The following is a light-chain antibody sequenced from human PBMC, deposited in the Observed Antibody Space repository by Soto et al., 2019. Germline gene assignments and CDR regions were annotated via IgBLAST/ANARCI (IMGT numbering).Light chain of an antibody. Sequence: QSVLTQPPSVSGSPGQSVTISCTGTSSDVGSYNRVSWYQQPPGTAPKLMIYEVSNRPSGVPDRFSGSKSGNTASLTISGLQAEDEADYYCSSYAGSDNFVLFGGGTQLTVL. CDR1: SSDVGSYNR. CDR2: EVS. V-gene: IGLV2-18*02. CDR3: SSYAGSDNFVL. J-gene: IGLJ2*01.